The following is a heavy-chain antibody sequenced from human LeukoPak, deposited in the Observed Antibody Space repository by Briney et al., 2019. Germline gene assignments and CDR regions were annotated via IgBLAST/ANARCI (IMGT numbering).Heavy chain of an antibody. CDR3: ARASTTTAHFDY. Sequence: GGSLRLSCAASGFTVSSNYMSWVRQAPGKGLEWVSVIYSGGSTYYADSVKGRFTISRDNSKNTLYLQMNSLRAEDTAVYYCARASTTTAHFDYWGQGTLVTVSS. V-gene: IGHV3-53*01. D-gene: IGHD4-11*01. CDR2: IYSGGST. CDR1: GFTVSSNY. J-gene: IGHJ4*02.